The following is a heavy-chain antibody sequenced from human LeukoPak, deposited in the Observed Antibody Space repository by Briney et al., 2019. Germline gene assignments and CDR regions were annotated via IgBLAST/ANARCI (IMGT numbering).Heavy chain of an antibody. CDR3: ARDSYSSSWLPKYFDY. CDR1: GGSISSSSYY. J-gene: IGHJ4*02. Sequence: SETLSLTCTVSGGSISSSSYYWGWIRQPPGKGLEWIGSIYYSGGTYYNPSLKSRVTISVDTSKNQFSLNLSSVTAADTAIYYCARDSYSSSWLPKYFDYWGQETLVTVSS. D-gene: IGHD6-13*01. CDR2: IYYSGGT. V-gene: IGHV4-39*07.